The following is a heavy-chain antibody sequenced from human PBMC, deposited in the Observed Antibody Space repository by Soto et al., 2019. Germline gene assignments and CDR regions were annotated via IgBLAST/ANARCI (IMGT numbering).Heavy chain of an antibody. CDR3: ARTRYDFPQDYNWFDP. V-gene: IGHV4-39*01. D-gene: IGHD3-3*01. Sequence: PSETLSLTCTVSGGSISSSSYYWGWIRQPPGKGLEWIGSIYYSGSTYYNPSLKSRVTISVDTSKNQFSLKLSSVTAADTAVYYCARTRYDFPQDYNWFDPCGQGTLVTVSS. CDR1: GGSISSSSYY. CDR2: IYYSGST. J-gene: IGHJ5*02.